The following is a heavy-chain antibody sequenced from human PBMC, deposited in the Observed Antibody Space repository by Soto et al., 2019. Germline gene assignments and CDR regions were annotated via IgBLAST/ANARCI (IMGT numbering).Heavy chain of an antibody. J-gene: IGHJ5*02. CDR1: GGSISSYY. D-gene: IGHD3-22*01. CDR2: IYYSGST. CDR3: AASVPSPPWGSGYYLNWFDP. V-gene: IGHV4-59*01. Sequence: PSETLSLTCTVSGGSISSYYWSWIRQPPGKGLEWIGYIYYSGSTNYNPSLKSRVTISVDTSKNQFSLKLSSVTAADTAVYYCAASVPSPPWGSGYYLNWFDPWGQGTLVTVSS.